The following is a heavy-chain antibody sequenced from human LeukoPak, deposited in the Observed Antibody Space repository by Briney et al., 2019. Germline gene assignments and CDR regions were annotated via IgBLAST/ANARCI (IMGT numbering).Heavy chain of an antibody. D-gene: IGHD2-15*01. Sequence: AGGSLRLSCAASGFTFSSYGMHWVRQAPGKGLEWVAFIRYDGSNKYYADSVKGRFTISRDNSKNTLYLQMNSLRAEDTAVYYCAKTGGILLVVAAGIDYWGQGTLVTVSS. CDR1: GFTFSSYG. CDR3: AKTGGILLVVAAGIDY. CDR2: IRYDGSNK. J-gene: IGHJ4*02. V-gene: IGHV3-30*02.